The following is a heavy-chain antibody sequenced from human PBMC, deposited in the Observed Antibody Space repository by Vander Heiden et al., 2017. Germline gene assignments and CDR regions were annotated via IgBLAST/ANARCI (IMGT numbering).Heavy chain of an antibody. CDR2: IYYSGST. D-gene: IGHD2-21*01. Sequence: QVHLQESGPGLVKPSQTLSLTCTVSRVSISSGGYYWSWIRQHPGKGLEGIGYIYYSGSTYYNPSRNCRVTISVDTSKNQVSMKLSSVTAADTAVYYCARDSAYCSRYYGMDVWGQGTTVTVSS. CDR3: ARDSAYCSRYYGMDV. CDR1: RVSISSGGYY. J-gene: IGHJ6*02. V-gene: IGHV4-31*03.